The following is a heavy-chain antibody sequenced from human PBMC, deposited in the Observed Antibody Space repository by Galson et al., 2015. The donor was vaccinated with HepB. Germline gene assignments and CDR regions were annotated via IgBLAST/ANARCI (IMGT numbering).Heavy chain of an antibody. D-gene: IGHD3-22*01. J-gene: IGHJ6*02. CDR3: AKDPRYYDSSGYRYYYYGMDV. V-gene: IGHV3-30*18. CDR1: GFTFSSYG. Sequence: SLRLSCAASGFTFSSYGMHWVRQAPGKGLEWVAVISYDGSNKYYADSVKGLFTISRDNSKNTLYLQMNSLRAEDTAVYYCAKDPRYYDSSGYRYYYYGMDVWGQGTTVTVSS. CDR2: ISYDGSNK.